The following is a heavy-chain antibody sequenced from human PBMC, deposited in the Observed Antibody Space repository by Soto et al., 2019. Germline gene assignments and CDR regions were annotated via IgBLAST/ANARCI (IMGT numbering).Heavy chain of an antibody. CDR1: GFSFSSYA. CDR2: ISASGGST. CDR3: AKGVVIVAASFDY. D-gene: IGHD2-15*01. J-gene: IGHJ4*02. V-gene: IGHV3-23*01. Sequence: EVQLLESGGALVQPGGSLRLSCAASGFSFSSYAMNWVRQAPGKGLEWVSSISASGGSTYYADSVKGRFTISRDISTHTLFLQMTSLRAEDTAIYYCAKGVVIVAASFDYWGQGTPATVSS.